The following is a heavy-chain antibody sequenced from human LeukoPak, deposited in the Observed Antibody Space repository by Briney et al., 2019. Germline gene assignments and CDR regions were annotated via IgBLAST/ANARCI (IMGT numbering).Heavy chain of an antibody. D-gene: IGHD3-22*01. Sequence: LSETLSLTCTVSGGSINPYYWSWIRQSPGKGLEWMGYISSSGRTNYRPSLKSRVTISVDTSNNQFSLSLTSVTAADTAVYFCARTVRHYDASGYFDFWGHGTLVTVSS. J-gene: IGHJ4*01. V-gene: IGHV4-4*09. CDR1: GGSINPYY. CDR2: ISSSGRT. CDR3: ARTVRHYDASGYFDF.